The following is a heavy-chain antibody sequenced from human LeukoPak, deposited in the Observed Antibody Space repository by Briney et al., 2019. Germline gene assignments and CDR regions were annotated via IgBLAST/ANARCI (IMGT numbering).Heavy chain of an antibody. V-gene: IGHV3-7*01. J-gene: IGHJ3*02. CDR1: GFTFSSYW. Sequence: GGSLRLSCAASGFTFSSYWMSWVRQAPGKGLEWVANIKQDGSEKDYVDSVKGRFTISRDNAKNSLYLQMNSLRAEDTAVYYCARDGYYDGSGYYYVRAFDIWGQGTMVTVSS. CDR3: ARDGYYDGSGYYYVRAFDI. D-gene: IGHD3-22*01. CDR2: IKQDGSEK.